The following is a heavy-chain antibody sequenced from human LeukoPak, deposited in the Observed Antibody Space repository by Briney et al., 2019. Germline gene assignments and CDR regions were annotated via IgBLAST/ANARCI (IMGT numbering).Heavy chain of an antibody. CDR2: IFHRGTT. CDR3: ATSRFSGGLGRFDP. J-gene: IGHJ5*02. Sequence: SETLSLTCTVSSYSISSDYYWGWIRQPPGKGLEWIGSIFHRGTTYYNPSLKSRVTISVDTSKNQFSLNLTSVTAADTAVYYCATSRFSGGLGRFDPWGQGTLVTVSS. D-gene: IGHD3-10*01. CDR1: SYSISSDYY. V-gene: IGHV4-38-2*02.